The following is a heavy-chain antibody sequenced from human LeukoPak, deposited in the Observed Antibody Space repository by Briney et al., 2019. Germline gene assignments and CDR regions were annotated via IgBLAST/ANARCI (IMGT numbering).Heavy chain of an antibody. V-gene: IGHV1-2*02. CDR2: INPNSGGT. Sequence: ASVKVSCKASGYTFTGYYMHWVRQAPGQGLERMGWINPNSGGTNYAQKFQGRVTMTRDTSISTAYMELSRLRSDDTAVYYCARDSYRDFDWLLWAYYMDVWGKGTTVTVSS. CDR3: ARDSYRDFDWLLWAYYMDV. D-gene: IGHD3-9*01. CDR1: GYTFTGYY. J-gene: IGHJ6*03.